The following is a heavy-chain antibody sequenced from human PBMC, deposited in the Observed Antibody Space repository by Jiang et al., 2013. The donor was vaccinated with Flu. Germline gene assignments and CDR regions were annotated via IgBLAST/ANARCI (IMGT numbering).Heavy chain of an antibody. V-gene: IGHV3-23*04. CDR1: GFMFSGYA. CDR3: VRGGAGNWGY. J-gene: IGHJ4*02. D-gene: IGHD3-10*01. CDR2: IGDGGT. Sequence: VQLVESGGGLVQPGGSLRLSCAASGFMFSGYALSWVRQAPGEGLEWVAGIGDGGTFIADSVKGRFTISRDNSKDTLYLQMNSLRGDDTAVYYCVRGGAGNWGYWGQGTLVTVSS.